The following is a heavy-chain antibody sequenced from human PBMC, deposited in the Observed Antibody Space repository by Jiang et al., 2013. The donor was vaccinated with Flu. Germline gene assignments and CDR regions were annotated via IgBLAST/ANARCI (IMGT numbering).Heavy chain of an antibody. CDR1: LLHHQWLRT. Sequence: KPSETPVPHLRCLWLLHHQWLRTGAGSGSPQGRAGVDWEYLSLAGAPTTTRPLKSRVTISVDTSKNQFSLKLSSVTAADTAVYYCARDGAYSSGGAADYWGQGTLVIVSS. V-gene: IGHV4-38-2*02. D-gene: IGHD6-19*01. J-gene: IGHJ4*02. CDR3: ARDGAYSSGGAADY. CDR2: LSLAGAP.